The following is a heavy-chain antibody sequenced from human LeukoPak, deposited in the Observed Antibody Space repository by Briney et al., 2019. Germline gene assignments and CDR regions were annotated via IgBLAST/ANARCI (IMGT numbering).Heavy chain of an antibody. CDR2: ISGSGGST. Sequence: GGSLRLSCAASGFTFSSYAMSWVRQAPGKGLEWVSAISGSGGSTYYADSVKGRFTISRDNSKNTLYLQVNSLRAEDTAVYYCHATMVRRVPPYYFDYWGQGTLVTVSS. V-gene: IGHV3-23*01. CDR3: HATMVRRVPPYYFDY. CDR1: GFTFSSYA. D-gene: IGHD3-10*01. J-gene: IGHJ4*02.